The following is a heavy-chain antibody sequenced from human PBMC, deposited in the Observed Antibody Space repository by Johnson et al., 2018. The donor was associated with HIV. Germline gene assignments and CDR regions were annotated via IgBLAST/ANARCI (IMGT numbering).Heavy chain of an antibody. J-gene: IGHJ3*02. CDR1: GFSVSNNY. CDR3: ARDASYYGSANDAFDI. V-gene: IGHV3-66*01. CDR2: IYSGGST. Sequence: VQLVESGGGLVQSGGSLSLSCGASGFSVSNNYMSWVRQAPGKGLEWVSVIYSGGSTYYADAVKGRFTISRDNSKNTLYLQMNSLRAEDTAVYYCARDASYYGSANDAFDIWGQGTMVTVSS. D-gene: IGHD3-10*01.